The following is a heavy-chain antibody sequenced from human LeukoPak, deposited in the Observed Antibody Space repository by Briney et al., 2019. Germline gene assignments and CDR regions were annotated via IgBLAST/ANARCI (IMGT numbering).Heavy chain of an antibody. CDR2: FDPEDGET. CDR1: GYTLTELS. J-gene: IGHJ4*02. D-gene: IGHD6-13*01. V-gene: IGHV1-24*01. CDR3: ATAGIAALDY. Sequence: AASVTVSCKVSGYTLTELSMHWVRQAPGKGLEWMGGFDPEDGETIYAQKFQGRVTMTEDTSTDSAYMELSSLRSEDTAVYYCATAGIAALDYWGQGTLVTVSS.